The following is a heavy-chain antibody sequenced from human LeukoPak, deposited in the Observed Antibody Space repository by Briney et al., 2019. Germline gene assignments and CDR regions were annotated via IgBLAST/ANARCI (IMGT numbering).Heavy chain of an antibody. D-gene: IGHD3-3*01. CDR2: MNPNSGNT. Sequence: ASVKLSCKASGYTFTSYDINWVRQATGQGLEWMGWMNPNSGNTGYAQKFQGRVTMTRNTSISTAYMELSSLRSEDTAVYYCARGRTVAYYDFWSGYYPHYFDYWGQGTLVTVSS. J-gene: IGHJ4*02. V-gene: IGHV1-8*01. CDR3: ARGRTVAYYDFWSGYYPHYFDY. CDR1: GYTFTSYD.